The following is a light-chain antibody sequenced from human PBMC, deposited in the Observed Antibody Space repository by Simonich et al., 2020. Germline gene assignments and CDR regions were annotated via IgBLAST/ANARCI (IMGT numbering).Light chain of an antibody. CDR1: SNNVGNQD. CDR2: RNN. J-gene: IGLJ3*02. CDR3: SAWDSSLSAWV. Sequence: QAGLTQPPSVSKGLRQTATLTCTGNSNNVGNQDAAWPQQHQGHPPKLLSYRNNNLPSGIVERLSASRAGNTASLTITGLQPEDEADYYCSAWDSSLSAWVFGGGTKLTVL. V-gene: IGLV10-54*01.